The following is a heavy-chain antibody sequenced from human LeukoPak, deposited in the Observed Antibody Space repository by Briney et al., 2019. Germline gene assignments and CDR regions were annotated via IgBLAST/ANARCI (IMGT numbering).Heavy chain of an antibody. J-gene: IGHJ4*02. D-gene: IGHD6-19*01. CDR2: ISGSGLGT. Sequence: GGSLRLSCAATGFTFSTYAMNWVRQAPRKGLEWFSGISGSGLGTYYTDSVKGRFTISRDNSKNTLYLQMNSLTAEDTAVYYCAKDHNSGWYRLGDYWGQGTLVTVSS. CDR1: GFTFSTYA. CDR3: AKDHNSGWYRLGDY. V-gene: IGHV3-23*01.